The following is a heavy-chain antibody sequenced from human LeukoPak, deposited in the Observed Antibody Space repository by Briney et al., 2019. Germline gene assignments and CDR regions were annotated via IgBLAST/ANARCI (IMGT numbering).Heavy chain of an antibody. V-gene: IGHV3-30*02. CDR3: ATQTITLVVVISPFDY. Sequence: GGSLRLSCAASGFTFNTYPMHWVRQAPGKGLEWVALIQDDGAKTNYADSVRGRFTISRDNSRSTVYLQVNSLKPDDTAVYYCATQTITLVVVISPFDYWGQGALVTVSS. J-gene: IGHJ4*02. CDR1: GFTFNTYP. D-gene: IGHD3-22*01. CDR2: IQDDGAKT.